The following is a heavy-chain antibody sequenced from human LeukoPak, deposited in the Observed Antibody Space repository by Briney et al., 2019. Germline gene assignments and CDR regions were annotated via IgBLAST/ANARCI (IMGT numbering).Heavy chain of an antibody. Sequence: PSETLSLTCAVSGGSFSPYYWSWIRQPPGKGLEGIGEIDHSGSTNYNPSLKSRVTISVDTSKNQFSLRLSSVTAADTAVYYCARGGFYCGGDCYVDYWGQGTLVTVSS. D-gene: IGHD2-21*02. CDR1: GGSFSPYY. CDR2: IDHSGST. V-gene: IGHV4-34*01. J-gene: IGHJ4*02. CDR3: ARGGFYCGGDCYVDY.